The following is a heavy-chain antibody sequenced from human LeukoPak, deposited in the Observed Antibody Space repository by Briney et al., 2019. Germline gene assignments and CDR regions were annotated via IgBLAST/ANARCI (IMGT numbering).Heavy chain of an antibody. CDR3: ARLFAARYFDL. V-gene: IGHV4-59*08. J-gene: IGHJ2*01. CDR1: GGSISSYY. D-gene: IGHD6-13*01. CDR2: IYYSGST. Sequence: SETLSLTCTVSGGSISSYYWSWLRQPPGKGLEWIGYIYYSGSTNYNPSLKSRVTISVDTSKNQFSLKLSSVTAADTAVYYCARLFAARYFDLWGRGTLVTVSS.